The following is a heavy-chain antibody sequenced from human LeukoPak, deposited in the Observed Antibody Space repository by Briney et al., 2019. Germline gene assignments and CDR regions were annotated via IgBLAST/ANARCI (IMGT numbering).Heavy chain of an antibody. Sequence: GGSLRLSCAASGFTFSSYAMHWVRQAPGKGLEWVAVISYDGSNKYYVDSVKGRFTISRDNSKNTLYLQMNSLRAEDTAVYYCARDSEIGYCSSTSCFEYFQHWGQGTLVTVSS. CDR1: GFTFSSYA. CDR3: ARDSEIGYCSSTSCFEYFQH. J-gene: IGHJ1*01. V-gene: IGHV3-30*04. D-gene: IGHD2-2*01. CDR2: ISYDGSNK.